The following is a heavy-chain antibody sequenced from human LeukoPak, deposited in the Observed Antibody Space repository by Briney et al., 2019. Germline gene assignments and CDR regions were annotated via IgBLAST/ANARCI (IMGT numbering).Heavy chain of an antibody. CDR2: INHSGST. J-gene: IGHJ3*02. D-gene: IGHD3-3*01. CDR1: GGSFSGYY. Sequence: PSETLSLTCAVYGGSFSGYYWSSIRQPPGKGLEWIGEINHSGSTNYNPSLKSRVTISVDTSKNQFSLKLSSVTAADTAVYYCASESGRDYDFWSGYYTHDAFDIWGQGTMVTVSS. V-gene: IGHV4-34*01. CDR3: ASESGRDYDFWSGYYTHDAFDI.